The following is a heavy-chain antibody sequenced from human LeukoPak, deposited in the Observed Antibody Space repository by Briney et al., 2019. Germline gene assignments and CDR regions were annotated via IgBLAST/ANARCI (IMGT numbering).Heavy chain of an antibody. D-gene: IGHD3-22*01. J-gene: IGHJ4*02. CDR1: GYTFSSYG. V-gene: IGHV1-18*01. CDR3: ASGIPDSSGYSNY. CDR2: ISTYYGNT. Sequence: GAAVKVSCKASGYTFSSYGISWVRQAPGQGLEWMGWISTYYGNTNYVQNFQGRVTMTTDTSTSTTYMELRSLRSDDTAVYYCASGIPDSSGYSNYSGQGTLVTVFS.